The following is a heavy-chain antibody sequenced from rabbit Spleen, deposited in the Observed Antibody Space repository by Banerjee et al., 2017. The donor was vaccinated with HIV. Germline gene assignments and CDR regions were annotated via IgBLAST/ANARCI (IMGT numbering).Heavy chain of an antibody. Sequence: QEQLVESGGGLVQPEGSLALTCTASGFSFSDNYYICWVRQAPGKGLEWIACIDTNDGDTDYANWPKGRFTISKTSSTTVTLQMTSLTAADTATYFCARNYVNAFDPWGQGTLVTVS. CDR2: IDTNDGDT. CDR1: GFSFSDNYY. D-gene: IGHD1-1*01. CDR3: ARNYVNAFDP. J-gene: IGHJ2*01. V-gene: IGHV1S45*01.